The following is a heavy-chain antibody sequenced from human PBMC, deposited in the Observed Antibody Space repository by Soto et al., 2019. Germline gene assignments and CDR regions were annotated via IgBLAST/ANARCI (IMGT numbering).Heavy chain of an antibody. J-gene: IGHJ4*02. V-gene: IGHV1-3*01. Sequence: GASVKVSWKASGYTLSTHAMHWVRQAPGQSLEWMGWINAGNDNTKYSQRLQDRVTIIRDTSASTVYMELSSLRSEDTAVYYCARDQYYNIWSGYYMGTPFDYWGQGTQVTVSS. CDR3: ARDQYYNIWSGYYMGTPFDY. D-gene: IGHD3-3*01. CDR2: INAGNDNT. CDR1: GYTLSTHA.